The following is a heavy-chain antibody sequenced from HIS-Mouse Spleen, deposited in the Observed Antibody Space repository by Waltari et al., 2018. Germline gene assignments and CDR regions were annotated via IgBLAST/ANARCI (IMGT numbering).Heavy chain of an antibody. CDR3: ARGGTGDTRNWYFDL. V-gene: IGHV4-34*01. J-gene: IGHJ2*01. CDR1: GGCFSGDY. D-gene: IGHD7-27*01. Sequence: QVQLQQWGAGLLKPSETLSLTCAVYGGCFSGDYWSWIRQPPGKGLEWIGEINHMGSTNYNPSLKSRVTISVDTSKHQFSLKLSSVTAADTAVYYCARGGTGDTRNWYFDLWGRGTLVTVSS. CDR2: INHMGST.